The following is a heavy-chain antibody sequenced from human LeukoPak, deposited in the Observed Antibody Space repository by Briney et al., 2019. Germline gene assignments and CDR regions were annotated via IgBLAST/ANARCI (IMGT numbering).Heavy chain of an antibody. CDR2: ISSNGGST. CDR1: GFTFSSYA. D-gene: IGHD1-26*01. V-gene: IGHV3-64*01. J-gene: IGHJ6*03. CDR3: SRGSGSYHYYYYMDV. Sequence: GGSLRLSCAASGFTFSSYAMHWVRQAPGKGLEYVSGISSNGGSTYYANSMKGRFTISRDNSKNTLYLQMGSLRAEDMAVYYCSRGSGSYHYYYYMDVWGKGTTVTVSS.